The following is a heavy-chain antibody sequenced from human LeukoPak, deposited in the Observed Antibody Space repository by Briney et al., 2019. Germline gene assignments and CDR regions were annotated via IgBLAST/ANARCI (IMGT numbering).Heavy chain of an antibody. Sequence: RGSLRLSCAASGFTFSDSGMHWVRQASGKGLEWVGRIRSKANSYATAYAASVKGRFTISRDDSKNTAYLQMNSLKTEDTAVYYCTRYGDYPFDYWGQGTLVTVSS. J-gene: IGHJ4*02. V-gene: IGHV3-73*01. CDR3: TRYGDYPFDY. CDR2: IRSKANSYAT. D-gene: IGHD2-21*01. CDR1: GFTFSDSG.